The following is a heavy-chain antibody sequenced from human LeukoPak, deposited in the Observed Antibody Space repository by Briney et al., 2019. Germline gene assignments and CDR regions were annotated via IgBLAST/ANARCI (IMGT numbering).Heavy chain of an antibody. J-gene: IGHJ4*02. CDR1: GGSFSGYY. Sequence: SETLSLACAVYGGSFSGYYWSWIRQPPGKGLEWIGEINHSGSTNYNPSLKSRVTISVDTSKNQFSLKLSSVTAADTAVYYCARRSSGYSPVQDWGQGTLVTVSS. CDR2: INHSGST. D-gene: IGHD3-22*01. V-gene: IGHV4-34*01. CDR3: ARRSSGYSPVQD.